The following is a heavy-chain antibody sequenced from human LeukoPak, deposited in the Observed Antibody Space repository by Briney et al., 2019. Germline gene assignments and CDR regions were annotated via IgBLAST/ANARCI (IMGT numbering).Heavy chain of an antibody. V-gene: IGHV3-21*01. J-gene: IGHJ5*02. CDR1: GFTFSSYT. Sequence: AGGSLRLSCAACGFTFSSYTMNWVRQAPGKGLEWVASISSSSSYIYHADSVKGRFTISRDNAKNSLYLQMNSLRAEDTAVYYCAREYYYDSSGYYGPWGQGTLVTVSS. CDR2: ISSSSSYI. CDR3: AREYYYDSSGYYGP. D-gene: IGHD3-22*01.